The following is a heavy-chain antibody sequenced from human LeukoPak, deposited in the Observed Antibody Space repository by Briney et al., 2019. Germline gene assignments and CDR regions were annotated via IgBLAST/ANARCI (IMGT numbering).Heavy chain of an antibody. CDR3: AKVIEWFRPDGY. Sequence: GGSLRLSCAASGFTFSSYGMHWVRQAPGKGLEGVAFIRYDGSNKYYADSVKGRFTISRDNSKNTLYLQMNSLRAEDTAVYYCAKVIEWFRPDGYWGQGTLVTVSS. CDR1: GFTFSSYG. D-gene: IGHD3-3*01. J-gene: IGHJ4*02. V-gene: IGHV3-30*02. CDR2: IRYDGSNK.